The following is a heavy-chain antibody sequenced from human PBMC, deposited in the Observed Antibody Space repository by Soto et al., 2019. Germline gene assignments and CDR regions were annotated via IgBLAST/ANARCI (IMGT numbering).Heavy chain of an antibody. CDR2: IYSGGST. V-gene: IGHV3-53*01. D-gene: IGHD3-10*01. CDR3: ASHYYGSGSYYNAY. J-gene: IGHJ4*02. Sequence: GGSLRLSSAASGFTVSSNYMSWVRQAPGKGLEWVSVIYSGGSTYYADSVKGRFTISRDNSKNTLYLQMNSLRAEDTAVYYCASHYYGSGSYYNAYWGQGTLVTGS. CDR1: GFTVSSNY.